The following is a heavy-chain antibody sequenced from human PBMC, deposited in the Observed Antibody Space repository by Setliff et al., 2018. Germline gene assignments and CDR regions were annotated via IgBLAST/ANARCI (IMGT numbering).Heavy chain of an antibody. J-gene: IGHJ4*02. V-gene: IGHV3-23*01. Sequence: GGSLRLSCAASGYTSSSYATTWVRQAPGKGLEWVSIISASGDTTYYADSVKGRFTVSRDNAKNSLYLQMTSLRAEDTAIYYCARTTGYRLEGDFDYWGQGTLVTVSS. D-gene: IGHD1-1*01. CDR3: ARTTGYRLEGDFDY. CDR2: ISASGDTT. CDR1: GYTSSSYA.